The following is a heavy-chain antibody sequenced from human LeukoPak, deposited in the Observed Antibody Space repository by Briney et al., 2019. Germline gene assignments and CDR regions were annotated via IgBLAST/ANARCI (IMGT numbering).Heavy chain of an antibody. CDR1: GFTFSGYS. CDR3: ARMNYISSGWGAPFDY. Sequence: PGGSLRLSCTASGFTFSGYSMNWVRQAPGKGLEWISYIRSSGSTICYADSMKGRFTISRDNAKNSLYLQMNSLRAEDTAVYYCARMNYISSGWGAPFDYWGQGALVTVSS. V-gene: IGHV3-48*04. D-gene: IGHD1-7*01. J-gene: IGHJ4*02. CDR2: IRSSGSTI.